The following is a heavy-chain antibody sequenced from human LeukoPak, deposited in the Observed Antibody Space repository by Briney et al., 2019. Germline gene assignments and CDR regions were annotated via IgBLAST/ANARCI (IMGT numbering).Heavy chain of an antibody. CDR3: ARAYWGSVDY. D-gene: IGHD7-27*01. J-gene: IGHJ4*02. CDR2: INQDGSEK. Sequence: PGGSLRLSCAASGFTSSSYTMHGVRQAPGKGLEWVANINQDGSEKYYVDSVKGRFTISRDNPKRSLYLQMNSLRDEDTAVYYCARAYWGSVDYWGQGTLVTVSS. V-gene: IGHV3-7*03. CDR1: GFTSSSYT.